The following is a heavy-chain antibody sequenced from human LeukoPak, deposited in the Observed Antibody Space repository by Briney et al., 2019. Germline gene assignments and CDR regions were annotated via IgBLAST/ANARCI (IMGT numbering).Heavy chain of an antibody. CDR2: IRSKAHGGTT. Sequence: PGGSLRLSCAASGFTFSSYGMHWVRQAPGKGLEWVGRIRSKAHGGTTDYAAPVQGRFTISRDDSSSTLYLQMASLKTEDTGVYYCTTWIWGPVYWGHGTLVTVSS. CDR1: GFTFSSYG. D-gene: IGHD7-27*01. CDR3: TTWIWGPVY. J-gene: IGHJ4*01. V-gene: IGHV3-15*01.